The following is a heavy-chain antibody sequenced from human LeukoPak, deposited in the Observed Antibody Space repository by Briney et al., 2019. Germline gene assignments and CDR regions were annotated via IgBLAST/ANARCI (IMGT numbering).Heavy chain of an antibody. CDR3: ARGIMSYYYGSGSWGPRPNWFDP. Sequence: GASVKVSCKASGYTFTGYYMHWVRQAPGQGLEWMGWINPNSGGTNYAQKFQGRVTMTRDTSISTAYMELSRLRSDDTAVYYCARGIMSYYYGSGSWGPRPNWFDPWGQGTLVTVSS. D-gene: IGHD3-10*01. V-gene: IGHV1-2*02. CDR1: GYTFTGYY. CDR2: INPNSGGT. J-gene: IGHJ5*02.